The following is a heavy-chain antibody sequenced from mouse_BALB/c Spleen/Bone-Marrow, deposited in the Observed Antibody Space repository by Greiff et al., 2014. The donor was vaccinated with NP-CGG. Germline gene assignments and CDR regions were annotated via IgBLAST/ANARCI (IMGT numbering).Heavy chain of an antibody. CDR2: INPNNGDT. CDR1: GYSFTGYY. CDR3: ARWDYGYY. V-gene: IGHV1-43*01. J-gene: IGHJ2*01. Sequence: EVKLMESGPDLVKPGASVKISCKASGYSFTGYYMHWLKQSHGKSLEWIGRINPNNGDTHYNQRFKGKAILTVDKSSSTAYMELHSLTSEDSAVYYCARWDYGYYWAQGTTLTVSS. D-gene: IGHD1-2*01.